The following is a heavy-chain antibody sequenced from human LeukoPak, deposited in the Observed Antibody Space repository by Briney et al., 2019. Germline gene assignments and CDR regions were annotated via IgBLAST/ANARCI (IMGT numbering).Heavy chain of an antibody. J-gene: IGHJ4*02. D-gene: IGHD6-6*01. CDR1: GFTFNNYA. Sequence: GGSLRLSCAASGFTFNNYAIHWVRQAPGKGLEWVSAISGSGGSTYYADSVKGRFTISRDNSKNALYLQMNSLRAEDTAVYYCAKGSIAARLFLYYFDYWGQGTLVTVSS. V-gene: IGHV3-23*01. CDR2: ISGSGGST. CDR3: AKGSIAARLFLYYFDY.